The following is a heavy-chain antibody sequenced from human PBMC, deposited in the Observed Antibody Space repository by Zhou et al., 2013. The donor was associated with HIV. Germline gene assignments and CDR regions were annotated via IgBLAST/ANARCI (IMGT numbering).Heavy chain of an antibody. D-gene: IGHD2-2*01. CDR3: AREIGVVPAAIEIYYYYYMDV. Sequence: QVQLVQSGAEVKKPGASVKVSCKASGYTFTSYGISWVRQAPGQGLEWMGWISAYNGNTNYAQKLQGRVTMTTDTSTSTAYMELRSLRSDDTAVYYCAREIGVVPAAIEIYYYYYMDVWGKGTTGHRLL. V-gene: IGHV1-18*01. CDR2: ISAYNGNT. J-gene: IGHJ6*03. CDR1: GYTFTSYG.